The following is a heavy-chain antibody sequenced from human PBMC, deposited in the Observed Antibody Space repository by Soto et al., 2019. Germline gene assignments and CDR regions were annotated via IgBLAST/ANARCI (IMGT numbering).Heavy chain of an antibody. CDR1: GVTITSGRSS. V-gene: IGHV4-30-2*06. D-gene: IGHD6-6*01. CDR2: IYHSGST. CDR3: VRESVASGPNYFDT. J-gene: IGHJ5*02. Sequence: SETLSLTCSVSGVTITSGRSSWNWIRQSPGKGLEWIAYIYHSGSTYYNPSLKSRVTISVDRSENQFSLKLTSVTAADTAVYYCVRESVASGPNYFDTWGPGTLVTVAS.